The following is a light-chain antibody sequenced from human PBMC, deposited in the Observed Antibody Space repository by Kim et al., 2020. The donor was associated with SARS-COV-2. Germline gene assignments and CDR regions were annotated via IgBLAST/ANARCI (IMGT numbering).Light chain of an antibody. J-gene: IGLJ3*02. V-gene: IGLV1-40*01. Sequence: QGVTLSWPGSSSKIGADYDVHLFPYLPGTVPKLLLYSNSNPPSGVPYRFSGSKSGTSAPLAIPGLQAEDEADYYCQSYDSSLSGWVFGGGTKLTVL. CDR2: SNS. CDR1: SSKIGADYD. CDR3: QSYDSSLSGWV.